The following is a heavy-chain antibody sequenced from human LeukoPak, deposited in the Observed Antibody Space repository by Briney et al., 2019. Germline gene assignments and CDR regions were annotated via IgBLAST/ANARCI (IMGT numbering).Heavy chain of an antibody. CDR3: ANPSGYYDSSSYYYDYYGMDV. CDR1: GYTLTGYH. Sequence: SVKVSCKPAGYTLTGYHMHWVRQAPGQGLAWMGGINPHCGGKNYEQKYQGRVNMTRDTSISTAYMELSRLRSDDTAVYYGANPSGYYDSSSYYYDYYGMDVWGQGTTVTVSS. J-gene: IGHJ6*02. V-gene: IGHV1-2*02. CDR2: INPHCGGK. D-gene: IGHD3-22*01.